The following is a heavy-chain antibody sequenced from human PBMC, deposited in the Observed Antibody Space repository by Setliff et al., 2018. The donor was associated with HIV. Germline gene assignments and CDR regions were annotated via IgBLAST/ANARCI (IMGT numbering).Heavy chain of an antibody. CDR3: ASTTRITMIVVVPHPLDV. Sequence: SETLSLTCSVSGGSISSGGYYWTWIRQHPGKGLEWIGFIYYSGTIYYNPSLKSRVTISVDTSKNQFSLKLSSVTAADTAVYYCASTTRITMIVVVPHPLDVWGKGTTVTVSS. D-gene: IGHD3-22*01. V-gene: IGHV4-31*03. CDR2: IYYSGTI. J-gene: IGHJ6*04. CDR1: GGSISSGGYY.